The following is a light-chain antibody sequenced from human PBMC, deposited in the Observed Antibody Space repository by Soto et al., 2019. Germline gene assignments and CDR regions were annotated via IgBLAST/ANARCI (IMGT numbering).Light chain of an antibody. CDR3: SSYAANYNLYF. V-gene: IGLV2-8*01. Sequence: QSALTQPPSASGSPGQSVTIACTGTSSDVGAYNYVSWYQQHPGKAPKLIIYEVSKRPSGVPDRFSGSNSGNTASLTVSGLQAEDEADYYCSSYAANYNLYFFGAGTKVTVL. J-gene: IGLJ1*01. CDR2: EVS. CDR1: SSDVGAYNY.